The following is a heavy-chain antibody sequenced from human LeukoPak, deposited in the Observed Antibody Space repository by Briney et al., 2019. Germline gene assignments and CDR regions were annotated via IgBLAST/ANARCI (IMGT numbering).Heavy chain of an antibody. CDR3: ARDGCSSTSCFDY. Sequence: KPGGSLRLSCAASGFTFSDYYMSWVRQAPGKGLVWVSYISASGSTVNYADSVKGRFTISRDNTKRSLYLQMNNLTVEDMAAYDTARDGCSSTSCFDYWGQGTLVIVSS. CDR1: GFTFSDYY. V-gene: IGHV3-11*04. CDR2: ISASGSTV. J-gene: IGHJ4*02. D-gene: IGHD2-2*01.